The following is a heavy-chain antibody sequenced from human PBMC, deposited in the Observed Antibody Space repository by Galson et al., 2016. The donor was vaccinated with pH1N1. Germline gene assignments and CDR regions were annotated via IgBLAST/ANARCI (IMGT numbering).Heavy chain of an antibody. V-gene: IGHV3-74*01. J-gene: IGHJ4*02. CDR3: ARDLCGREDY. CDR1: GFSFSSYW. D-gene: IGHD1-26*01. CDR2: IDEDGETT. Sequence: SLRLSCATSGFSFSSYWFHWVRQDPAKGLVWVARIDEDGETTNYADSVRGRFTIYRDNAKNTLYLEMNSLRAEDTAVYYCARDLCGREDYWGQGTPVTVSS.